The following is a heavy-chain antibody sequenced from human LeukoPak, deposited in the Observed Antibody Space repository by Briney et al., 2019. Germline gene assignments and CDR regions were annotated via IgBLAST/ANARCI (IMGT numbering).Heavy chain of an antibody. D-gene: IGHD4-17*01. Sequence: PSETLSLTCTVSGGSISSGDYHWSWIRQPPGQGLEWIGYIYFSGSTYYSPSLKGRLTMSVDMSRNQFSLNLTSVSAADTAVYYCARGPTATDYYYSHAMDVWGQGTTVTVSS. J-gene: IGHJ6*02. V-gene: IGHV4-30-4*01. CDR2: IYFSGST. CDR3: ARGPTATDYYYSHAMDV. CDR1: GGSISSGDYH.